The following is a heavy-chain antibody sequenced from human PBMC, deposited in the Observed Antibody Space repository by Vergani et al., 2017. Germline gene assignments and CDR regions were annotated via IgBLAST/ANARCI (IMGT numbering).Heavy chain of an antibody. V-gene: IGHV3-73*02. D-gene: IGHD1-26*01. Sequence: EELLVQSGGGLVQPGGSLKLSCVASGFTFSGPAIHWVRQSSGKGLEWLGRIRSKANDYATEYSVSVRGRFTISRDVSTYTAYLQMQNLRLDDTAVYYCTSGGLYVGPTKRYSDYWGQGSLVTVSS. CDR3: TSGGLYVGPTKRYSDY. CDR2: IRSKANDYAT. CDR1: GFTFSGPA. J-gene: IGHJ4*02.